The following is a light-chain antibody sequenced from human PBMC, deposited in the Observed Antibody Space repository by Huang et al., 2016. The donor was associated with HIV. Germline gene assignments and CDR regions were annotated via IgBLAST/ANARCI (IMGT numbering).Light chain of an antibody. CDR3: QKYDMAPYT. CDR1: QGISYY. CDR2: DSS. J-gene: IGKJ2*01. V-gene: IGKV1-27*01. Sequence: DIQMTQSPSSLSASVGDRVTITCRASQGISYYLAWYQQKPGRIPKILISDSSTLQPGVPSRFSGGGSGTDFALTISGLQPEDVATYFCQKYDMAPYTFGQGTKLDLK.